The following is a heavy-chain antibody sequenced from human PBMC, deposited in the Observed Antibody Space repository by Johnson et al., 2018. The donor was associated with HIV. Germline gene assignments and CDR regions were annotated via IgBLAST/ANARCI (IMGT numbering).Heavy chain of an antibody. CDR2: IRSKANSYAT. V-gene: IGHV3-73*01. Sequence: EQLVESGGGVVQPGRSLRLSCAASGFTFSGSAMHWVRQASGKGLEWVGRIRSKANSYATAYAASVKGRFTISRDDSKNTAYLQMNSLKTEDTAVYYCTRHSSLGYPRAFDIWGQGTMVTVSS. D-gene: IGHD5-18*01. CDR3: TRHSSLGYPRAFDI. CDR1: GFTFSGSA. J-gene: IGHJ3*02.